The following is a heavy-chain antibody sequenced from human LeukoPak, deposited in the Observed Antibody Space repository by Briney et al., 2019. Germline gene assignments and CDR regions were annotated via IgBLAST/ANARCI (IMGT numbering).Heavy chain of an antibody. D-gene: IGHD3-10*01. CDR2: IYYSGST. Sequence: PSQTLSLTCTVSGGSISSGGYYWSWIRQHPGKGLEWMGYIYYSGSTYYNPSLKSRVTISVDTSKNQFSLKLSSVTAADTAVYYCARDRAMVRGLFDYWGQGTLVTVSS. CDR1: GGSISSGGYY. V-gene: IGHV4-31*03. CDR3: ARDRAMVRGLFDY. J-gene: IGHJ4*02.